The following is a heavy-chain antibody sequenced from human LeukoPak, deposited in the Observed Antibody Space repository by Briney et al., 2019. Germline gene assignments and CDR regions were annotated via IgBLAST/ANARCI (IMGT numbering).Heavy chain of an antibody. CDR3: AKDSGSGGYYYYMDV. CDR2: IRYDGSNK. CDR1: GFTFSSYG. V-gene: IGHV3-30*02. Sequence: GGSLRLSCAASGFTFSSYGMHWVRQAPGKGLEWVAFIRYDGSNKYYADSVKGRFTISRDNSKNTLYLQMNSLRAEDTAVYYCAKDSGSGGYYYYMDVWGKGTTVTVSS. D-gene: IGHD3-10*01. J-gene: IGHJ6*03.